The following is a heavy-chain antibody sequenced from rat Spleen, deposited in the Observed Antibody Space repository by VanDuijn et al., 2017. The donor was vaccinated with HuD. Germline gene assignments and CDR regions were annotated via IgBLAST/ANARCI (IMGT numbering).Heavy chain of an antibody. D-gene: IGHD1-9*01. CDR1: GFTFSAYW. CDR3: ARRHYGYTDYFDY. CDR2: ISYEGSPT. V-gene: IGHV5-22*01. Sequence: EVQLVESGGGLVQPGRSLKLSCAASGFTFSAYWMYWIRQAPGKGLEWVSSISYEGSPTYYGDSVKGRFTISRDNAKNTQYLQMGSLRSEDTATYYCARRHYGYTDYFDYWGQGVMVTVSS. J-gene: IGHJ2*01.